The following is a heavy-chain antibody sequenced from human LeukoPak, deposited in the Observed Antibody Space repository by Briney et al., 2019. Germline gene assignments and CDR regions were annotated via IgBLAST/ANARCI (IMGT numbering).Heavy chain of an antibody. CDR3: AHYCSGGSCYAFDI. V-gene: IGHV2-5*02. D-gene: IGHD2-15*01. CDR1: GFSLSTSGVG. CDR2: IYWDDDK. J-gene: IGHJ3*02. Sequence: ESGPTLVKPTQTLTLTCTFSGFSLSTSGVGVGWIRQPPGKALEWLALIYWDDDKRYSPSLKSRLTITKDASKNQVVLTMTNMDPVDTATYYCAHYCSGGSCYAFDIWGQGTMVTVSS.